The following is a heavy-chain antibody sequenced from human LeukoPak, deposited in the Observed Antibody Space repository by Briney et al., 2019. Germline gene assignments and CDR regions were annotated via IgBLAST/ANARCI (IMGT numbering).Heavy chain of an antibody. CDR1: GGSISSYY. J-gene: IGHJ5*02. CDR3: ARHKIIAAAGTEWFDP. CDR2: IYYSGST. Sequence: SETLSLTCTVSGGSISSYYWSWIRQPPGKGLERIGYIYYSGSTNYNPSLKSRVTISVDTSKNQFSLKLSSVTAADTAVYYCARHKIIAAAGTEWFDPWGQGTLVTVSS. D-gene: IGHD6-13*01. V-gene: IGHV4-59*08.